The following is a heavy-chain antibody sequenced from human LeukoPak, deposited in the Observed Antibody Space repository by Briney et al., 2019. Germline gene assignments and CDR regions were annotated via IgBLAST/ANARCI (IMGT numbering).Heavy chain of an antibody. J-gene: IGHJ6*03. V-gene: IGHV3-23*01. CDR2: ISGSGGST. CDR3: AKDGSDYYYYYMDV. CDR1: GFTFSSYA. Sequence: GGSLRLSCAASGFTFSSYAMSWVRQAPGKGLEWVSAISGSGGSTYYADSVKGRFTISRDNSKNTLYLQVNSLRAEDTAVYYCAKDGSDYYYYYMDVWGKGTTVTVSS.